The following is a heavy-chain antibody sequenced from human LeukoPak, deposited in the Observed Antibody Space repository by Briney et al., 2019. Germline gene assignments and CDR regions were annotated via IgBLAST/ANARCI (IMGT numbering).Heavy chain of an antibody. D-gene: IGHD3-10*01. Sequence: GGSLRLSCAASGFTFSSYAMSWVRPAPGKGLEWVSAFSGSGGSTYYADSVKGRFTISRDDSKNTLYLQTNSLRAEDTAVYYCAKSSSGSSYNVLDYWGQGTLVTVSS. CDR3: AKSSSGSSYNVLDY. CDR1: GFTFSSYA. CDR2: FSGSGGST. J-gene: IGHJ4*02. V-gene: IGHV3-23*01.